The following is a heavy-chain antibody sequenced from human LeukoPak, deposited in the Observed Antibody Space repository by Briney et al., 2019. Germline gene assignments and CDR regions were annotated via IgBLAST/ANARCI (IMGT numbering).Heavy chain of an antibody. Sequence: KPSETLSLTCTVSGYSISSGYYWAWIRQPPGKGLEWLAHIFNSGTPHYSPSLRSRPVMSIDASKSQLSLKMTSVTAADTALYYCAAVAQGVVLYWGQGTLVTVSS. J-gene: IGHJ4*02. CDR3: AAVAQGVVLY. D-gene: IGHD6-19*01. V-gene: IGHV4-38-2*02. CDR2: IFNSGTP. CDR1: GYSISSGYY.